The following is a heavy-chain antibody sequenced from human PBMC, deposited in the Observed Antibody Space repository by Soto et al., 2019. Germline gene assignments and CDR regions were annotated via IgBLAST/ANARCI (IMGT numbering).Heavy chain of an antibody. CDR1: GGTFSSYT. Sequence: QVQLVQSGAEVQKPGSSVKVSCKASGGTFSSYTFHWVRQAPGQGLEWMGGIIALFGTVHYAQNFQGSVTITADHSTSTAYMELSSLRSEATAVYYCARLGWGQYTADGSGDPIVDYWGQGTLVTVSS. D-gene: IGHD3-10*01. CDR2: IIALFGTV. J-gene: IGHJ4*02. CDR3: ARLGWGQYTADGSGDPIVDY. V-gene: IGHV1-69*01.